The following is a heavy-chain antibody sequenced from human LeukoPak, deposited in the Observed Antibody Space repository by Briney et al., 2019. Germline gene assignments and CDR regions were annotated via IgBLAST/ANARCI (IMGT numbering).Heavy chain of an antibody. Sequence: GGSLRLSCAASGFTFSSYGMHWVRQAPGKGLEWVAVISYDGSNKKYADSVEGRFTISRDNSKNTMYLQMNSMRAEDTAVYYCARDAYYYGDVEFSYYTYYMAVWGKGTPVTVSS. D-gene: IGHD3-16*01. CDR2: ISYDGSNK. V-gene: IGHV3-30*03. J-gene: IGHJ6*03. CDR1: GFTFSSYG. CDR3: ARDAYYYGDVEFSYYTYYMAV.